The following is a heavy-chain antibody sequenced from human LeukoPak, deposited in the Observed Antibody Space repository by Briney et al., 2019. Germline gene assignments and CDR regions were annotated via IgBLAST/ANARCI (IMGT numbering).Heavy chain of an antibody. CDR3: TRYNNDYFDY. J-gene: IGHJ4*02. CDR1: GFTFGGYG. CDR2: IAYDGSRA. V-gene: IGHV3-33*01. Sequence: PGRSLRLSCAGSGFTFGGYGMHWFRQTPGKGLEWVAVIAYDGSRAFYADSVKGRFTISRDNSKNTMSVQMDDLRAEDTAVYYCTRYNNDYFDYWGQGTLVTVSS. D-gene: IGHD1-14*01.